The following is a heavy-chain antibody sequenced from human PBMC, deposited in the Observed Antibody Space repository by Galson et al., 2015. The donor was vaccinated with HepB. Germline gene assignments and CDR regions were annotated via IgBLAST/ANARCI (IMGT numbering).Heavy chain of an antibody. CDR2: IKSKTDGGTT. D-gene: IGHD3-3*01. V-gene: IGHV3-15*01. Sequence: SLRLSCAASRFTFSYAWMSWVRQAPGKGLEWVGRIKSKTDGGTTDYAAPVKGRFTISRDDSKNTLYLQMNSLKTEDTAVYYCTTDPIATYYDFWSGHSGGQGTLVTVSS. CDR1: RFTFSYAW. CDR3: TTDPIATYYDFWSGHS. J-gene: IGHJ4*02.